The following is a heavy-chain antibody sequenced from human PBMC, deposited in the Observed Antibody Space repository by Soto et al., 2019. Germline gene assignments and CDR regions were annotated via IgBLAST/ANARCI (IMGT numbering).Heavy chain of an antibody. CDR3: ARGRDEQQLVTSWYDP. J-gene: IGHJ5*02. CDR1: GFTFSSYG. D-gene: IGHD6-13*01. CDR2: IWYDGGNK. V-gene: IGHV3-33*01. Sequence: QVQLVESGGGVVQPGRSLRLSCAASGFTFSSYGMHWVRQAPGKGLEWVAVIWYDGGNKYYADSVKGRFTISRDNSKNTLYLQMNSLRAEDTAVYYCARGRDEQQLVTSWYDPWGQRTLVTVSS.